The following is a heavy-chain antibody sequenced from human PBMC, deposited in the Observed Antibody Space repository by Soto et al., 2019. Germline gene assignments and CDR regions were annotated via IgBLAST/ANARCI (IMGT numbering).Heavy chain of an antibody. D-gene: IGHD2-15*01. CDR3: ARRGSR. J-gene: IGHJ3*01. Sequence: GGSLRLSCAASGFTFSSSEMYWVRQAPGKGREWISYVHPGGQTIFYAESVKGRFTISRDNAKHSVYLQMNSLRAEDKAVYYCARRGSRWGRGTKVTVSS. CDR2: VHPGGQTI. CDR1: GFTFSSSE. V-gene: IGHV3-48*03.